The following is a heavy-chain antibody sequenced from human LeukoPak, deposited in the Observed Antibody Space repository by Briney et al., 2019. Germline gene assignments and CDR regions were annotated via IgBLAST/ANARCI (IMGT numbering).Heavy chain of an antibody. V-gene: IGHV3-7*01. CDR2: IKQDGSEK. D-gene: IGHD5-12*01. J-gene: IGHJ6*02. CDR3: ARDGVATYYYYYGMDV. Sequence: GGSLRLSCAASGFTLSSYWMSWVRQAPGKGLEWVANIKQDGSEKYYVDSVKGRFTISRDNAKNSLYLQMNSLRAEDTAVYYCARDGVATYYYYYGMDVWGQGTTVTVSS. CDR1: GFTLSSYW.